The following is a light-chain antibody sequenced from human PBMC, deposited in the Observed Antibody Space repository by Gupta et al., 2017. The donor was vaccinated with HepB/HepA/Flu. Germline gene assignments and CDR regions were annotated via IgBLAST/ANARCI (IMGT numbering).Light chain of an antibody. CDR2: ETN. Sequence: QAVVTQEPSLTVSPGGPVTLTCGSNTETFTSGHYPSWFQQKPGQAPRPLIYETNNQQAATPARCSGYSLGGKAAVTLSAAQSEAEDDYYCAPACTGVLVFGGGTKWTVL. CDR3: APACTGVLV. J-gene: IGLJ2*01. CDR1: TETFTSGHY. V-gene: IGLV7-46*01.